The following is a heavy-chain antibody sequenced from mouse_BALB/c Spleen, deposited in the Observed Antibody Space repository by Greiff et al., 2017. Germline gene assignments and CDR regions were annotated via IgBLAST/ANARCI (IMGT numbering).Heavy chain of an antibody. J-gene: IGHJ3*01. D-gene: IGHD2-3*01. CDR1: GFTFSDYY. CDR3: ARGDSDDYYAFDY. CDR2: ISDGGSYT. V-gene: IGHV5-4*02. Sequence: EVQLLESGGGLVKPGGSLKLSCAASGFTFSDYYMYWVRQTPGKGLEWIATISDGGSYTNYPDSVKGRFTISRDTAKNNQYLQLSSLKSEDSALYYCARGDSDDYYAFDYWGQGTLVTVSA.